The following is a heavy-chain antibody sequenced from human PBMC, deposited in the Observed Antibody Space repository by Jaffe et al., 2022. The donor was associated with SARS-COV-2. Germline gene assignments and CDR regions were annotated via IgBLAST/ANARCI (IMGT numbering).Heavy chain of an antibody. J-gene: IGHJ4*02. CDR2: IRGYNGYT. V-gene: IGHV1-18*01. Sequence: QVQLVQSGSEVKKPGASVKVSCKASGYTFTNYGLNWVRQAPGQGLEWMGWIRGYNGYTNYAQNFQGRVTMTTDTSTSTAYMELRSLRSDDTAVYYCVRDRFNGYSDSSGGVGSNFWGQGTLVTVSS. CDR1: GYTFTNYG. D-gene: IGHD3-22*01. CDR3: VRDRFNGYSDSSGGVGSNF.